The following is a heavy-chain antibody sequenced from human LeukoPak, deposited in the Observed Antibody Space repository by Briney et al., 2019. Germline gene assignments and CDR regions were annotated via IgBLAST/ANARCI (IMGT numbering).Heavy chain of an antibody. V-gene: IGHV3-23*01. CDR3: AKTRQQLVLRYFDL. CDR1: GFTFSSYA. J-gene: IGHJ2*01. D-gene: IGHD6-13*01. Sequence: PGGSLRLSCAASGFTFSSYAMSWVRQAPGKGLEWVSAISGSGGSTYYADSVRGRFTISRDNSKNTLYLQMNSLRAEDTAVYYCAKTRQQLVLRYFDLWGRGTLVTVSS. CDR2: ISGSGGST.